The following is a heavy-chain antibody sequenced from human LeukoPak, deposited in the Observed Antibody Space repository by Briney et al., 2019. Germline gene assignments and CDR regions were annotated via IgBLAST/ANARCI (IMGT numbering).Heavy chain of an antibody. V-gene: IGHV1-18*01. CDR1: GYTFTSYG. Sequence: ASVKVSCKASGYTFTSYGIIWVRQAPGQGLEWMGESRTYDDNANYAERLQGRVTMTTDTSTSTAYMELRSLRSDDTAVYYCARDRRLRFLEWSSIGYFQHWGQGTLVTVSS. CDR2: SRTYDDNA. D-gene: IGHD3-3*01. CDR3: ARDRRLRFLEWSSIGYFQH. J-gene: IGHJ1*01.